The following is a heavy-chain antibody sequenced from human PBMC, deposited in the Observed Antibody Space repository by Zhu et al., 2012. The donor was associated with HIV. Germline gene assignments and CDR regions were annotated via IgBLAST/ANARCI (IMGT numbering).Heavy chain of an antibody. CDR2: ITRSSGTI. CDR3: ARDRIGGAFDI. CDR1: GFALSSYD. D-gene: IGHD2/OR15-2a*01. V-gene: IGHV3-48*01. J-gene: IGHJ3*02. Sequence: EVQLVEFGRGLVQPGGSLRLSCVVSGFALSSYDMNWVRQAPGQGLEWLSFITRSSGTIFYADSVKGRFTISRDNAKNSLYLQMSSLRAEDTALYYCARDRIGGAFDIWGQGTMVTVSS.